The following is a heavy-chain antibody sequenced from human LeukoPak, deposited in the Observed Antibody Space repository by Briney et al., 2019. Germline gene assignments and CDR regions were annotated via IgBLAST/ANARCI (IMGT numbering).Heavy chain of an antibody. CDR2: FDPEDGET. J-gene: IGHJ3*02. V-gene: IGHV1-24*01. CDR3: ATAKYSSGWYGAFDI. Sequence: ASVKVSCKASGYTFTSYAMNWVRQAPGQGLEWMGGFDPEDGETIYAQKLQGRVTMTEDTSTDTAYMELSSLRSEDAAVYYCATAKYSSGWYGAFDIWGQGTMVTVSS. CDR1: GYTFTSYA. D-gene: IGHD6-19*01.